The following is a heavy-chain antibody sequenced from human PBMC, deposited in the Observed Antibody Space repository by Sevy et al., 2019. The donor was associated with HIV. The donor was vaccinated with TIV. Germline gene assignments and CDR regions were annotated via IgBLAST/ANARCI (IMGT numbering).Heavy chain of an antibody. J-gene: IGHJ4*02. D-gene: IGHD6-19*01. CDR1: GGTFSRDG. CDR2: IISFFDMT. V-gene: IGHV1-69*13. Sequence: ASVKVSCKASGGTFSRDGISWVRQAPGQGLEWMGGIISFFDMTNYAQKFQGRVTITADESTSTVYMELSSLRFEDTAVYYCARGAGSGWYYFDSWGQGTLVTVSS. CDR3: ARGAGSGWYYFDS.